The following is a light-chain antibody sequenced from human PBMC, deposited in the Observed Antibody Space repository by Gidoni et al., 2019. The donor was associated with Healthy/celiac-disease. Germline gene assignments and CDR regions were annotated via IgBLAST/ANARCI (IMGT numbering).Light chain of an antibody. V-gene: IGKV3-11*01. CDR3: QQRASWPPT. CDR1: QRVSNY. CDR2: DTS. Sequence: EVVLTQSPPTLSLSPGERATLSCRASQRVSNYLAWYQQKGGQAPRRLLYDTSLRATGIPTRFSGSGSGTAFSLTISSLEPEDFGIYYCQQRASWPPTFGQGTRVDIK. J-gene: IGKJ1*01.